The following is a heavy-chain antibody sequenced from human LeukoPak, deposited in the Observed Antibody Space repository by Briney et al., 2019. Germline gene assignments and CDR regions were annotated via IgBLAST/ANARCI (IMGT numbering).Heavy chain of an antibody. CDR1: GYTFTTYS. CDR2: INPYNGNT. CDR3: ARGGGPVSPDY. Sequence: ASVKVSCKASGYTFTTYSISWVRQAPGQGLEWMGWINPYNGNTNYAQKLQARVTMTTDTSTSTAYMELRSLRSDDTAVYYCARGGGPVSPDYWGQGTLVTVSS. J-gene: IGHJ4*02. V-gene: IGHV1-18*01. D-gene: IGHD3-16*01.